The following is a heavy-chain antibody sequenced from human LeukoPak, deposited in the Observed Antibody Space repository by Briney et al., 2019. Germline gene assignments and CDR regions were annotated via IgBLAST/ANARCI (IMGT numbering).Heavy chain of an antibody. CDR3: ARDVSDAFDI. CDR1: GYTFTSYY. J-gene: IGHJ3*02. CDR2: INPSGDDT. V-gene: IGHV1-46*01. Sequence: ASVXVSCKASGYTFTSYYMHWXXQAPGQGXEWMGIINPSGDDTSXXXKFRGRVTMXXXTXTSTVYMDLSSLTSEDTAVYYCARDVSDAFDIWGQGTMVTVSS.